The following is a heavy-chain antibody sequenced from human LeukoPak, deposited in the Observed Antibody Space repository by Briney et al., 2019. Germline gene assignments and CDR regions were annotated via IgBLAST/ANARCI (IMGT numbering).Heavy chain of an antibody. CDR2: IYHSGST. CDR1: GYSISSGYY. Sequence: SETLSLTCTVSGYSISSGYYWGWIRQPPGKGLEWIGSIYHSGSTYYNPSLKSRVTISVDTSKNQFSLKLSSVTAADTAVYYCARERFQLLSDAFDIWGQGTMVTVSS. J-gene: IGHJ3*02. D-gene: IGHD2-2*01. CDR3: ARERFQLLSDAFDI. V-gene: IGHV4-38-2*02.